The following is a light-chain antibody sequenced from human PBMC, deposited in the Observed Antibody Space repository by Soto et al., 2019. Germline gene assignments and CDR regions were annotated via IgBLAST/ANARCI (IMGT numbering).Light chain of an antibody. CDR3: HQTFTTPYT. V-gene: IGKV1-39*01. CDR1: QSISNY. J-gene: IGKJ2*01. Sequence: DIQMTQSPSSLSASVGDRVAITCRPSQSISNYLNWYQQKPGKAPKLLIYTASALQSGVPSRFSCSGSGTDFTLTITSLQPEDFATYYCHQTFTTPYTFGHGTKLEIK. CDR2: TAS.